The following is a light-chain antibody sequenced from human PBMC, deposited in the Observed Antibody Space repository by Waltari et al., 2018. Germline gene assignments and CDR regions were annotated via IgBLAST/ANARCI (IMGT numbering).Light chain of an antibody. CDR3: QQYYTTRT. J-gene: IGKJ1*01. CDR2: WAS. CDR1: QSVLDSPNNKNY. V-gene: IGKV4-1*01. Sequence: DIVMTQSPDSLAVSLGERATINCKSSQSVLDSPNNKNYLAWYQQKPGQPPKLLIYWASTRESGVPDRFSGSGSGTDFTLTISSLQAEDVAVYYCQQYYTTRTFGQGTKVEIK.